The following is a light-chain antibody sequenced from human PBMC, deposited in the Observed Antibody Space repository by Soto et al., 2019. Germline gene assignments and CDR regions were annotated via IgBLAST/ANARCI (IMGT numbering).Light chain of an antibody. J-gene: IGKJ3*01. Sequence: EIVLTQSPGTLSLSPGERATLSCRASQSVSSSYLAWYQQKPGQAPRLLIYAASSRATGIPDRFSGSGSGTDFPLTISRLEPEDFAVYYCQQYGSSPGFTFGPGTKVDIK. CDR1: QSVSSSY. V-gene: IGKV3-20*01. CDR3: QQYGSSPGFT. CDR2: AAS.